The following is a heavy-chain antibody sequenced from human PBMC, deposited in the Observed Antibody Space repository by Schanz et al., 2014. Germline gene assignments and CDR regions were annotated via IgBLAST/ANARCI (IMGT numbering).Heavy chain of an antibody. J-gene: IGHJ3*01. Sequence: EVQLLESGGGLVQPGGSLRLSCAASGFTFSSYAMSWVRQAPGKGLEWVSIISGSGGNTYYADAVRGRFTISRDNSKTTVYLQMNSLRAEDTAVYYCTTDNRHFAFDFWGQGTMVTVSS. CDR1: GFTFSSYA. V-gene: IGHV3-23*01. CDR2: ISGSGGNT. CDR3: TTDNRHFAFDF.